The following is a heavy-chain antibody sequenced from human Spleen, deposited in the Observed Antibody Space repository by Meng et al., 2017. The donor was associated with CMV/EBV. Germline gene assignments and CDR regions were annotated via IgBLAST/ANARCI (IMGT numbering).Heavy chain of an antibody. CDR2: ISGSGGST. Sequence: GESLKISCAASGFTFSSYAMSWVRQAPGKGLEWVSAISGSGGSTYYADSVKGRFTISRDNSKNTLYLQMNSLRAEDTAVYYCAKSRDYFSMGAFDIWGQGTMVTVSS. CDR1: GFTFSSYA. V-gene: IGHV3-23*01. CDR3: AKSRDYFSMGAFDI. J-gene: IGHJ3*02. D-gene: IGHD2/OR15-2a*01.